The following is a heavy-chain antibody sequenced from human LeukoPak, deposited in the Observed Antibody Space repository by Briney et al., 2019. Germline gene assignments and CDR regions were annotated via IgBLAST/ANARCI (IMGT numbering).Heavy chain of an antibody. J-gene: IGHJ4*02. Sequence: PGGSLRLSCAASGFTFSSYAMHWVRQAPGKGLEWVAVISYDGSNKYYADSVKGRFTISRDNSKNTLYLQMNSLRAEDTAVYYCAKVLVAVAAEYYFDYWGQGTLVTVSS. CDR2: ISYDGSNK. CDR1: GFTFSSYA. V-gene: IGHV3-30-3*01. D-gene: IGHD6-19*01. CDR3: AKVLVAVAAEYYFDY.